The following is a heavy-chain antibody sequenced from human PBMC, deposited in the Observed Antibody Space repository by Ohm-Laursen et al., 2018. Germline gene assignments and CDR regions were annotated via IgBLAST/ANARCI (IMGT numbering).Heavy chain of an antibody. V-gene: IGHV3-53*01. J-gene: IGHJ3*02. Sequence: SLRLSCAASGFTVSSNYMNWVRQAPGKGLEWVSVIYSGGSTYYADSVKGRFTISRDNSKNTLYLQMNSLRAEDTAVYYCARGVVAATNDAFDIWGQGTMVTVSS. CDR3: ARGVVAATNDAFDI. CDR2: IYSGGST. CDR1: GFTVSSNY. D-gene: IGHD2-15*01.